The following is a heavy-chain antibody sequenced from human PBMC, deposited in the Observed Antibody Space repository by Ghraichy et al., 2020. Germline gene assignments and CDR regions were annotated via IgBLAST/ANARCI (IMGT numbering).Heavy chain of an antibody. Sequence: SETLSLTCTVSGGSISSYYWSWIRQPPGKGLEWIGYIYYSGSTNYNPSLKSRVTISVDTSKNQFSLKLSSVTAADTAVYYCARADRLGIEDYWGQGTLVTVSS. D-gene: IGHD7-27*01. J-gene: IGHJ4*02. V-gene: IGHV4-59*01. CDR1: GGSISSYY. CDR3: ARADRLGIEDY. CDR2: IYYSGST.